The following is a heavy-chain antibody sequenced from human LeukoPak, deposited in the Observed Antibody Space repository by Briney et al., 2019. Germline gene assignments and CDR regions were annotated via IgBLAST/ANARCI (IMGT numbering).Heavy chain of an antibody. CDR3: ARDAPGNTALDY. V-gene: IGHV3-74*01. Sequence: PGGSLRLSCAASGFTLISYWMHWVRQAPGKGLVWVSHINGYGSSTDFADSVKGRFTISRDNAKNTLYLQMNSLRAEDTAVYYCARDAPGNTALDYWGQGTLVTVYS. CDR2: INGYGSST. CDR1: GFTLISYW. D-gene: IGHD5-18*01. J-gene: IGHJ4*02.